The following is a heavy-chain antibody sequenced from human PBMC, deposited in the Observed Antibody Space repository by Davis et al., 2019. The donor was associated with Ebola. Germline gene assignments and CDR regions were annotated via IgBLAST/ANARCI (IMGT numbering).Heavy chain of an antibody. CDR2: IYYSGST. V-gene: IGHV4-59*08. D-gene: IGHD5-12*01. Sequence: SETLSLTCTVSGGSTSSYYWSWIRQPPGKGLEWIGYIYYSGSTGYNPSLKSRVTISLDTSKNQFSLKLNSVTAADTAVYYCARSGYSGYDPRINFDYWGQGTLVTVSS. CDR3: ARSGYSGYDPRINFDY. J-gene: IGHJ4*02. CDR1: GGSTSSYY.